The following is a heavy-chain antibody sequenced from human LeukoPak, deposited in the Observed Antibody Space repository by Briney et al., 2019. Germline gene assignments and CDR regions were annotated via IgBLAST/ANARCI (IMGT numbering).Heavy chain of an antibody. CDR1: GFTFSDHY. CDR2: SRNKASSYTT. D-gene: IGHD3-10*01. V-gene: IGHV3-72*01. J-gene: IGHJ4*02. CDR3: AREIWFGELEGDY. Sequence: GGSLRLSCAASGFTFSDHYIDWVRQAPGKGLEWVGRSRNKASSYTTEYAASVEGRFTISRDVSESSLYLQMNSLRAEDTAVYYCAREIWFGELEGDYWGQGTLVTVSS.